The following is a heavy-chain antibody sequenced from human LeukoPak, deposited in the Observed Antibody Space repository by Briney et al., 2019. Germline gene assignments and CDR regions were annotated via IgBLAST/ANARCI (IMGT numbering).Heavy chain of an antibody. CDR2: IYYSGST. V-gene: IGHV4-59*08. J-gene: IGHJ4*02. CDR3: ARHALGYSYDY. Sequence: PSETLSLTCTVSGGSISSYYWSWIRQPPGKGLEWIGYIYYSGSTNYNPSLKSRVTISVDTSKNQFSLKLSSVTAADTAVYYCARHALGYSYDYWGQGTLVTVSS. CDR1: GGSISSYY. D-gene: IGHD6-13*01.